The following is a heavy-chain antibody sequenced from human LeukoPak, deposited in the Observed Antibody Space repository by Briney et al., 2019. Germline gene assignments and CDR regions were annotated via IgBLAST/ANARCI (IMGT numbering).Heavy chain of an antibody. D-gene: IGHD5-18*01. CDR3: ARAPQGYSYGDNWFDP. Sequence: GASVKVSCKASGYTFTSYAMHWVRQAPGQRLEWMGWINAGNGNTKYSQEFQGRVTITRDTSASTAYMELSSLRSEDMAVYYCARAPQGYSYGDNWFDPWGQGTLVTVSS. J-gene: IGHJ5*02. CDR2: INAGNGNT. V-gene: IGHV1-3*03. CDR1: GYTFTSYA.